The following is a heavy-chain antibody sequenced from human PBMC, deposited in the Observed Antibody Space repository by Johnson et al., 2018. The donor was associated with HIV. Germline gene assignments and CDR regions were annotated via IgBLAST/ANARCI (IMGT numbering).Heavy chain of an antibody. CDR2: ISYDGTNT. CDR3: ARVSLAYSYGYDALDI. D-gene: IGHD5-18*01. V-gene: IGHV3-30*04. J-gene: IGHJ3*02. CDR1: GFTFTNNA. Sequence: QVQLVESGGGVVQPGRSLRLSCAASGFTFTNNAIHWVRQAPGKGLEWVSVISYDGTNTYYADSVKGRFTISRDNSRNTVFLQMIILRPEDTAVYYCARVSLAYSYGYDALDIWGQGTMVTVSA.